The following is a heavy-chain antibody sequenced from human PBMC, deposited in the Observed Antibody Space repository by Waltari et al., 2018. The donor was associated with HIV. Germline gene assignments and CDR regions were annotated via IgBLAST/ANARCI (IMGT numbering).Heavy chain of an antibody. CDR2: INHSGST. CDR1: GGSFSGYY. J-gene: IGHJ2*01. D-gene: IGHD3-22*01. V-gene: IGHV4-34*01. CDR3: ARGPRYDSSGEPPTRYFDL. Sequence: QVQLQQWGAGLLKPSETLSLTCAVYGGSFSGYYWSWLRQPPGKGLEWIGEINHSGSTNYNPSLKSRVTISVDTSKNQFSLKLSSVTAADTAVYYCARGPRYDSSGEPPTRYFDLWGRGTLVTVSS.